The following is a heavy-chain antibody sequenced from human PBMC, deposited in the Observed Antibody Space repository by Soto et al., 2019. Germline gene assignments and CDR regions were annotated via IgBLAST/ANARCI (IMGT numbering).Heavy chain of an antibody. CDR2: IYSGETT. Sequence: GGSLRLSCAASGVNVNSDYMNWVRQTPGKGLEWVASIYSGETTYYADSVRGRFTISSDKSKNTLYFQLSSLRIEDTAVYYCTRDGRGLGRLSLFEYWGQGVLVTVSS. D-gene: IGHD2-21*02. CDR1: GVNVNSDY. CDR3: TRDGRGLGRLSLFEY. V-gene: IGHV3-53*01. J-gene: IGHJ4*02.